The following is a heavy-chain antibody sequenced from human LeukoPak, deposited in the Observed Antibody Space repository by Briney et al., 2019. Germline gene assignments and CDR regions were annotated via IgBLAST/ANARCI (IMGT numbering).Heavy chain of an antibody. V-gene: IGHV4-30-4*08. CDR2: IYYSGST. CDR3: ARDNGGYSTSDY. J-gene: IGHJ4*02. Sequence: SETLSLTCTVSGGSISSGDYYWSWIRQSPGMGLEWIGYIYYSGSTYYNPSPRSRVTISVDTSKNQFSLKLTSVTAADTAVYYCARDNGGYSTSDYWGQGTLVTVSS. D-gene: IGHD1-26*01. CDR1: GGSISSGDYY.